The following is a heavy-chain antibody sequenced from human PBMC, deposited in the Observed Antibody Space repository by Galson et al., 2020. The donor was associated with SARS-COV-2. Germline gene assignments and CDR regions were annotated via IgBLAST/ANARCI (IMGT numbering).Heavy chain of an antibody. J-gene: IGHJ6*03. CDR2: IYYSGST. CDR3: ARDLYGSGSYYPYYYYYMDV. CDR1: GGSVSSGSYY. D-gene: IGHD3-10*01. V-gene: IGHV4-61*01. Sequence: SETLSLTCSVSGGSVSSGSYYWSWIRQPPGKGLEWIGYIYYSGSTNYNPSLKSRVTMSVDTSKNQFSLKLSSVTAADTAVYYCARDLYGSGSYYPYYYYYMDVWGKGTTVTVSS.